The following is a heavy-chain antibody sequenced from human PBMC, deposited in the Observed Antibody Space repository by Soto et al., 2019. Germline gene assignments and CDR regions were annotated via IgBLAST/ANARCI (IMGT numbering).Heavy chain of an antibody. CDR2: IVVGSGNT. CDR1: GFTVTSSA. D-gene: IGHD6-6*01. V-gene: IGHV1-58*02. Sequence: ASVKVSCKASGFTVTSSAMQWVRQARGQRLEWIGWIVVGSGNTNYAQKFQERVTITRDMSTSTAYMELSSLRSEDTAVYYCAACPSIYYYYYMDIWGKGTTVTVSS. J-gene: IGHJ6*03. CDR3: AACPSIYYYYYMDI.